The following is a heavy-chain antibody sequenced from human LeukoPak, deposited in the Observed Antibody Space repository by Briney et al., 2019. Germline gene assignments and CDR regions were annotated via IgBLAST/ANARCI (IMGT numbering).Heavy chain of an antibody. D-gene: IGHD3-3*01. V-gene: IGHV1-8*01. CDR3: ARGRRSNNWFDP. CDR1: GYTFTSYD. Sequence: ASVKVSCKASGYTFTSYDINWARQATGQGLEWMGWMNPNSGNTGYAQKFQGRVTMTRNTSISTAYMELSSLRSEDTAVYYCARGRRSNNWFDPWGQGTLVTVSS. J-gene: IGHJ5*02. CDR2: MNPNSGNT.